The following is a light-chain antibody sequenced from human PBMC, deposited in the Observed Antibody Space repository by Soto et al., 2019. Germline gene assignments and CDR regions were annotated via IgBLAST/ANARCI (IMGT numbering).Light chain of an antibody. CDR1: ESMSNC. CDR3: QQCHRYLT. V-gene: IGKV1-5*01. J-gene: IGKJ1*01. Sequence: DIQMTQSPSTLSASVGDRVTITCRASESMSNCLAWYQQKPGKAPKLLISGASSLQSGVPSRFSGSASGTEFTLTISSLQPDDLATYYCQQCHRYLTFGQGTKVEMK. CDR2: GAS.